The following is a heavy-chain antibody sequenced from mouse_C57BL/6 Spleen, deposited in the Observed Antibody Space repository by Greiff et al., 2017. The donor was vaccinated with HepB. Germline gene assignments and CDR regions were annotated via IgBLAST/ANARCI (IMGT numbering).Heavy chain of an antibody. J-gene: IGHJ2*01. V-gene: IGHV5-17*01. CDR1: GFTFSDYG. CDR2: ISSGSSTI. D-gene: IGHD2-1*01. Sequence: EVKLMESGGGLVKPGGSLKLSCAASGFTFSDYGMHWVRQAPEKGLEWVAYISSGSSTIYYADTVKGRFTISRDNAKNTLFLQMTSLRSEDTAMYYCARTPFGNYGDYWGQGTTLTVSS. CDR3: ARTPFGNYGDY.